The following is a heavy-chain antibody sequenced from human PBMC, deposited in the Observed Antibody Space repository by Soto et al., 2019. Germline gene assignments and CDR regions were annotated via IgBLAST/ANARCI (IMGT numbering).Heavy chain of an antibody. CDR2: IRANDESI. D-gene: IGHD1-1*01. Sequence: AGSLRLSCVASGFDFRIFEMNWVRQAPGKGLEWVSNIRANDESIYYADSVKGRASVSRDNAKNSLFRERNNLRVDYTAVNYCARETLRDGIDIWGQGTMVTVSS. V-gene: IGHV3-48*03. CDR1: GFDFRIFE. J-gene: IGHJ3*02. CDR3: ARETLRDGIDI.